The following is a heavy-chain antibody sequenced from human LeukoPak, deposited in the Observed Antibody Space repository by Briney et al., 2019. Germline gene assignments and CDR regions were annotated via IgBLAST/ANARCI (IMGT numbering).Heavy chain of an antibody. CDR2: IYHSGST. J-gene: IGHJ4*02. V-gene: IGHV4-59*12. D-gene: IGHD3-22*01. CDR3: ARDTYYYDSSGYYRLDY. CDR1: GGSISPYY. Sequence: SETLSLTCTVSGGSISPYYWSWIRQPPGKGLEWIGYIYHSGSTNYNPSLKSRVTMSVDTSKNQFSLKLSSVTAADTAVYYCARDTYYYDSSGYYRLDYWGQGTLVTVSS.